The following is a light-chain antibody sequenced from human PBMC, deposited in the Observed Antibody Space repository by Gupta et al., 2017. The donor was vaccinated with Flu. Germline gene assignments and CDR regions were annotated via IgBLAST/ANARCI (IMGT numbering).Light chain of an antibody. J-gene: IGKJ4*01. V-gene: IGKV3-20*01. CDR2: GGS. CDR3: QKECNSPLT. CDR1: QSFDSSY. Sequence: EIVLTQSPVILSLSPGEKATLSCRASQSFDSSYLAWYQQKPGQAPSLLIYGGSSRATGFPDRFSGSGSGTEFTLTISRLEPEEFAVYYCQKECNSPLTFGRGTKVEI.